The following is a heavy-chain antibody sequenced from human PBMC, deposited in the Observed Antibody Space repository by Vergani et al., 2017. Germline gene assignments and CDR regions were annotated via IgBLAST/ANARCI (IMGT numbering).Heavy chain of an antibody. CDR2: IIPIFGTA. V-gene: IGHV1-69*01. Sequence: QMQLVQSGAEVKKPGSSVKVSCKASGGTFNSYGISWVRQAPGQGLEWMGGIIPIFGTANYAQKFQGRVTITADESTSTAYMELSSLRSEDTAVYYCSGAETHCTNGVCEAENSGYEFDYWGQGTLVPVSS. D-gene: IGHD2-8*01. J-gene: IGHJ4*02. CDR1: GGTFNSYG. CDR3: SGAETHCTNGVCEAENSGYEFDY.